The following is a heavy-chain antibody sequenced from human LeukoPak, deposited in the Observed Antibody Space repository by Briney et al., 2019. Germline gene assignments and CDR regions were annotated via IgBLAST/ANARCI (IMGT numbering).Heavy chain of an antibody. D-gene: IGHD4-11*01. CDR1: GFTFSRSA. V-gene: IGHV3-30*04. J-gene: IGHJ4*02. CDR2: ISYDGGNK. CDR3: VSLGYSTSSVRY. Sequence: GGSLRLSCAASGFTFSRSAMHWVRQAPGKGLEWVAIISYDGGNKYYADSVKGRFTISRDNSKNTLYLQMNSLRAEDTAVYFCVSLGYSTSSVRYWGQGTLVTVSS.